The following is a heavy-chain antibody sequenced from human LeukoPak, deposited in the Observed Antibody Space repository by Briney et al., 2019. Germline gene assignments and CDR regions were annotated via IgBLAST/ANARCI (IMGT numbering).Heavy chain of an antibody. J-gene: IGHJ6*03. CDR3: ARTSTGSRYYYYYMDV. CDR1: GGSISSSSYY. CDR2: IYYSGST. D-gene: IGHD4-17*01. Sequence: SETLSLTCTVSGGSISSSSYYWGWIRQPPGKGLEWIGSIYYSGSTYYNPSLKSRVTISVDTSKNQFSLKLSSVTAADTAVYYCARTSTGSRYYYYYMDVWGKGTTVTVSS. V-gene: IGHV4-39*01.